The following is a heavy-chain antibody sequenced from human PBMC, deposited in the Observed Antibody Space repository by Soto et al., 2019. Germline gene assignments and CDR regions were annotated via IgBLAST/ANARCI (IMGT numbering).Heavy chain of an antibody. CDR3: ARDHAPSIFGVVLYYFDY. CDR1: GFTFSSYA. Sequence: GGSLRLSCAASGFTFSSYAMHWVRQAPGKGLEWVAVISYDGSNKYYADSVKGRFTISRDNSKNTLYLQMNSLRAEDTAVYYCARDHAPSIFGVVLYYFDYWGQGTLVTVSS. J-gene: IGHJ4*02. V-gene: IGHV3-30-3*01. D-gene: IGHD3-3*01. CDR2: ISYDGSNK.